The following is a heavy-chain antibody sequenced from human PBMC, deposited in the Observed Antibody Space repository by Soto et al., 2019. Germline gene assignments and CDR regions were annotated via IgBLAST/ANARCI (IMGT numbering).Heavy chain of an antibody. D-gene: IGHD6-19*01. Sequence: PSETLSLTCTVSGGSISSYYWSWIRQPPGKGLEWIGYIYYSGSTNYNPSLKSRVTISVDTSKNQCSLKLSSVTAADTAVYYCARLFSGDSSGWSFPGYFAYWGQGTLVTVS. V-gene: IGHV4-59*08. CDR1: GGSISSYY. CDR2: IYYSGST. J-gene: IGHJ4*02. CDR3: ARLFSGDSSGWSFPGYFAY.